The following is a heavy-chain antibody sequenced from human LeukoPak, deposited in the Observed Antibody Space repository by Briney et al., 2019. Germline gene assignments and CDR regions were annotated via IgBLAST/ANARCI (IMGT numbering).Heavy chain of an antibody. CDR1: GASISSSRYY. Sequence: KSSETLSLTCTVSGASISSSRYYWAWICQPPGKGLEWIGSIYYSGSTYYNPSLKSRVTISVDTSKNQFSLKLTSVTAADTAVYYCARLIYGSGSYPLYDYWGQGTLVTVSS. V-gene: IGHV4-39*01. D-gene: IGHD3-10*01. CDR3: ARLIYGSGSYPLYDY. CDR2: IYYSGST. J-gene: IGHJ4*02.